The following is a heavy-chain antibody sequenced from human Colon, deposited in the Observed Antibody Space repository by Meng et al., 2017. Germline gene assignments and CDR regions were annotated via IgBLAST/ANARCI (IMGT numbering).Heavy chain of an antibody. D-gene: IGHD3-3*01. CDR3: ANRFV. CDR1: GFIVSSDF. V-gene: IGHV3-66*02. Sequence: GESLKISCAASGFIVSSDFMYWVRQAPGKGLEWVSMIHNGDVTFYSDSVKGRFTISRDSSKNTLFLQMNSLRPGDTALYYCANRFVWGLGTLVTVSS. J-gene: IGHJ4*02. CDR2: IHNGDVT.